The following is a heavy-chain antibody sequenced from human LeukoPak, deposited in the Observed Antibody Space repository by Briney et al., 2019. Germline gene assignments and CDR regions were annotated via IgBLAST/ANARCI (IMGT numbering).Heavy chain of an antibody. CDR2: ISGSGGST. CDR1: GFTSSSYA. Sequence: GGSLRLSCAASGFTSSSYAMSWVRQAPGKGLEWVSAISGSGGSTYYADSVKGRFTISRDNSKNTLYLQMNSLRAEDTAVYYCAKGSVGDGYKTPYDYWGQGTLVTVSS. D-gene: IGHD5-24*01. J-gene: IGHJ4*02. V-gene: IGHV3-23*01. CDR3: AKGSVGDGYKTPYDY.